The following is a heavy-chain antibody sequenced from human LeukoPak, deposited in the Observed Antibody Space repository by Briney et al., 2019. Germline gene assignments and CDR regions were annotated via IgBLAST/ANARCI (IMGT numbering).Heavy chain of an antibody. J-gene: IGHJ3*02. CDR1: GFTFSSYS. CDR3: AREGSSGWYLYAFDI. D-gene: IGHD6-19*01. Sequence: PGGSLRLSCAASGFTFSSYSMNWVRQAPGKGLEWVSAISSSDSYIYYADSVKGRFTISRDNAKNSLYLQMNSLRAEDTAVYYCAREGSSGWYLYAFDIWGQGTMVTVSS. CDR2: ISSSDSYI. V-gene: IGHV3-21*01.